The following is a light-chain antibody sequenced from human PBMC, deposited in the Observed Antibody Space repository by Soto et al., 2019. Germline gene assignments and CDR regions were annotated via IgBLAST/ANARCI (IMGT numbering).Light chain of an antibody. Sequence: EIVLTQSPATLSVSPGEGATLSCSASQNVYTDLVWYHEKPGQAPRLLIHGASTRATDMPGRVRGRGSGTEFTLTISSLQFEDFAVYYCQQYKKWPRTFGPGTKGDI. CDR2: GAS. J-gene: IGKJ1*01. CDR1: QNVYTD. V-gene: IGKV3-15*01. CDR3: QQYKKWPRT.